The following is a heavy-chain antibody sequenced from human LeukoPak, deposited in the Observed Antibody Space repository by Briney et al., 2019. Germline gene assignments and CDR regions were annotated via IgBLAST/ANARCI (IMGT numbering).Heavy chain of an antibody. V-gene: IGHV4-4*07. CDR1: GDSIISYF. Sequence: SETLSLTCNVSGDSIISYFWSWIRQPAGKGLEWIGRIHTSGGANYNPSLKGRVTMSLDPSKNLFSLKVTSVTAADTAVYFCAREITGPPTYHYYYMDVLGEGTTVTVSS. CDR3: AREITGPPTYHYYYMDV. D-gene: IGHD2-8*02. CDR2: IHTSGGA. J-gene: IGHJ6*03.